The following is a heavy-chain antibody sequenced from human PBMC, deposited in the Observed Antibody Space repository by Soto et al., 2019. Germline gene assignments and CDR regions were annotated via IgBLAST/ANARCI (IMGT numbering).Heavy chain of an antibody. Sequence: QVQLVQSGAEVKKPGSSVKVSCKTSGVSFNNNGIGWVRQAPGHGLEWMGGVSPPFRTSNYARKFQGRILMTGDASTGTVNMELSSLTSEDTAQYYCARVLYYGSGSYSPYGMDVWGQGTTVTVSS. CDR1: GVSFNNNG. CDR3: ARVLYYGSGSYSPYGMDV. CDR2: VSPPFRTS. V-gene: IGHV1-69*01. J-gene: IGHJ6*02. D-gene: IGHD3-10*01.